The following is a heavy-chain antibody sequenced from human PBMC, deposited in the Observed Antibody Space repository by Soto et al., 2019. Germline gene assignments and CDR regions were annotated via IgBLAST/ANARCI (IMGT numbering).Heavy chain of an antibody. Sequence: GGSLRLSCAASGFTFSSYGMHWVRQAPGKGLEWVAVIWYDGSNKYYADSVKGRFTISRDNSKNTLYLQMNSLRAEDTAVYYCAGGAGYRTYYFDYWGQGTLVTVSS. CDR2: IWYDGSNK. CDR1: GFTFSSYG. D-gene: IGHD5-18*01. V-gene: IGHV3-33*01. J-gene: IGHJ4*02. CDR3: AGGAGYRTYYFDY.